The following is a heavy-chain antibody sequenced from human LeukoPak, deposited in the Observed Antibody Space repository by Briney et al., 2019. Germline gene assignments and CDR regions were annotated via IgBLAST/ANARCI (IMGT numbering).Heavy chain of an antibody. J-gene: IGHJ5*02. D-gene: IGHD2-21*01. V-gene: IGHV1-2*02. CDR1: GYTFTDYY. CDR2: INPNSGGT. Sequence: GASVKVSCKASGYTFTDYYIHWVRQAPGQGLEWMGWINPNSGGTNYAQKFQGRVTMTRDTSISTAYVDLSRLRSDDTAVYYCAREFLENWFDPWGQGTLVTVSS. CDR3: AREFLENWFDP.